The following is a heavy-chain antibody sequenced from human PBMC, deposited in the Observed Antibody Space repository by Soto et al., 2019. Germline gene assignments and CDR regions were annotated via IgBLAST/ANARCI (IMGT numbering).Heavy chain of an antibody. J-gene: IGHJ6*03. CDR2: INSDGSST. Sequence: EVQLVESGGGLVQPGGSLRLSCAASGFTFSSYWMHWVRQAPGKGLVWVSRINSDGSSTRYADSVKGRFTISRDNAKKTLYLQMNSLRDEDTAVYYCAKGEYYYGSGRFYYYYYMDVWGKGTTVTVSS. V-gene: IGHV3-74*01. CDR3: AKGEYYYGSGRFYYYYYMDV. CDR1: GFTFSSYW. D-gene: IGHD3-10*01.